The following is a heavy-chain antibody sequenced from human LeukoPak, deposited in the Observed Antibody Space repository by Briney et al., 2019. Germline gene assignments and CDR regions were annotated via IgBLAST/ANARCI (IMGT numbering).Heavy chain of an antibody. CDR2: ISSSSSYI. CDR3: GRFIDIVVVPAAVSGLGYFDY. CDR1: GFTFSSYS. V-gene: IGHV3-21*01. Sequence: GGSLRLSCAASGFTFSSYSMNWVRQAPGKGLEWVSSISSSSSYIYYADSVKGRFTISRDNAKNSLYLQMNSLRAEDTAVYYCGRFIDIVVVPAAVSGLGYFDYWGQGTLVTVSS. J-gene: IGHJ4*02. D-gene: IGHD2-2*01.